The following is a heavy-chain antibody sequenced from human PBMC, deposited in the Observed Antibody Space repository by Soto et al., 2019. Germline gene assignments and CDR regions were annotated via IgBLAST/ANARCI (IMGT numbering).Heavy chain of an antibody. V-gene: IGHV5-51*01. Sequence: PGESLKISCKGSGYSFTSYWIGWVRQMPGKGLEWMGIIYPGDSDTRYSPSFQGQVTISADKSISTAYLQWSSLKASDTAMYYCARGRRDIVVVPAAMPAFPYGMDLWGQGTKVTVSS. CDR3: ARGRRDIVVVPAAMPAFPYGMDL. CDR2: IYPGDSDT. D-gene: IGHD2-2*01. J-gene: IGHJ6*02. CDR1: GYSFTSYW.